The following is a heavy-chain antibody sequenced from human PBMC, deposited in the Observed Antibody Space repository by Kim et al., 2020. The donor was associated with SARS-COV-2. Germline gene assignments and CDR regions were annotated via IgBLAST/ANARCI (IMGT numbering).Heavy chain of an antibody. V-gene: IGHV3-23*01. D-gene: IGHD5-18*01. Sequence: GGSLRLSCVTSGFTFSSYAMTWVRQAPGRGLEWVAGISASSGTTSFAASVRGRFTISRDNSKNTVYLQLSSLTAEDAGLYYCVKSVGYTFGSSDSWGQGTLVTVS. J-gene: IGHJ4*02. CDR3: VKSVGYTFGSSDS. CDR2: ISASSGTT. CDR1: GFTFSSYA.